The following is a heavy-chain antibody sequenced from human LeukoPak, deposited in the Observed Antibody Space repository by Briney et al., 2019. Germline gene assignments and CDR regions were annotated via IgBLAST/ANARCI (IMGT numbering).Heavy chain of an antibody. CDR3: TRVYGNYYDSSQYFDY. CDR1: GFSFTYG. V-gene: IGHV3-49*04. J-gene: IGHJ4*02. CDR2: IRSKAYGGTT. Sequence: GGTLRLSCAASGFSFTYGMSWVRQTPGKGLEWVGFIRSKAYGGTTEYAASVKGRFTISRDDSKSIAYLQMNSLKTEDTAVYYCTRVYGNYYDSSQYFDYWGQGTLVTVSS. D-gene: IGHD3-22*01.